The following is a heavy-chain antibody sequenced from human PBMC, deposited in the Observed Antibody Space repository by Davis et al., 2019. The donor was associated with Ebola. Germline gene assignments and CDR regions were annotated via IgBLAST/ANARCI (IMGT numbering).Heavy chain of an antibody. D-gene: IGHD5/OR15-5a*01. Sequence: GESLKISCSASGFIFSYYAIHWVRQAPGKGLEYVSAISNNGGTTYYADSVKGRFTISRDNSKNTLYLHMSSLTTGDTAVYYCVKGFYERGDWFDPWGQGTLVAVSS. CDR3: VKGFYERGDWFDP. CDR1: GFIFSYYA. J-gene: IGHJ5*02. CDR2: ISNNGGTT. V-gene: IGHV3-64D*06.